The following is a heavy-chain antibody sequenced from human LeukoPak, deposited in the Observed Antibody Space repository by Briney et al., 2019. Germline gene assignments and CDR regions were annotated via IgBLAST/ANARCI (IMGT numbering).Heavy chain of an antibody. Sequence: ASVKLSCKASGNTFTSYDINWVRQATGQGLEWMGWMNPKSGNSGYAQKFQGRVTMTRNTSISTAYMELSSLRSEDTAVYYCTRVPSVRSGTYYYYMDVWGKGTTVTVSS. CDR1: GNTFTSYD. CDR2: MNPKSGNS. J-gene: IGHJ6*03. CDR3: TRVPSVRSGTYYYYMDV. D-gene: IGHD6-25*01. V-gene: IGHV1-8*01.